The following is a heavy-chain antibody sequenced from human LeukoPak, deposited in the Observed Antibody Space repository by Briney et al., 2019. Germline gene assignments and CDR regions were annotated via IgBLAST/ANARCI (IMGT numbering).Heavy chain of an antibody. CDR3: ARDREEYCSGGSCTNFDY. CDR1: GFTFDDYG. D-gene: IGHD2-15*01. V-gene: IGHV3-20*04. CDR2: INWNGGST. J-gene: IGHJ4*02. Sequence: PGGSLRLSCAASGFTFDDYGMSWVRQAPGKGLEWVSGINWNGGSTGYADSVKGRFTISRDNAKNSLYLQMNSLRAEDTALYYCARDREEYCSGGSCTNFDYWGQGTLVTVSS.